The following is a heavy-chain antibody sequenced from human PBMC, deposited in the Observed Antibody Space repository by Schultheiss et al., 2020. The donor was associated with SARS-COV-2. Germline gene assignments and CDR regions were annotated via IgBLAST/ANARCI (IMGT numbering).Heavy chain of an antibody. V-gene: IGHV3-53*01. D-gene: IGHD3-10*01. Sequence: GGSLRLSCAASGFTFSSYAMSWVRQAPGKGLEWVSVIYSGGSTYYADSVKGRFTISRDNSKNTLYLQMNSLRAEDTAVYYCARDHGVRGGAFDPWGQGTLVTVSS. CDR2: IYSGGST. J-gene: IGHJ5*02. CDR3: ARDHGVRGGAFDP. CDR1: GFTFSSYA.